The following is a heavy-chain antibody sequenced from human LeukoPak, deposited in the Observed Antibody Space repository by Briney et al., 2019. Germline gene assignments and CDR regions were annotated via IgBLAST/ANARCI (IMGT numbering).Heavy chain of an antibody. CDR2: IYYSGST. CDR3: ARRVFYDSSGKFDY. J-gene: IGHJ4*02. Sequence: SETLSLTCTVSGGSISSSSYYWGWIRQPPGKGLEWIGSIYYSGSTYYNPSLKSRVTISVDTSKNQFSLKLSSVTAADTAVYYCARRVFYDSSGKFDYWGQGTLVTVSS. CDR1: GGSISSSSYY. D-gene: IGHD3-22*01. V-gene: IGHV4-39*07.